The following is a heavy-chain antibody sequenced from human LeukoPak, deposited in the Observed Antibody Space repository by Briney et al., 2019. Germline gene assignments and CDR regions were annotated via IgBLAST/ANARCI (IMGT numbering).Heavy chain of an antibody. D-gene: IGHD6-6*01. J-gene: IGHJ5*02. Sequence: PGGSLRLSCAASGFTFSSYWMHWVRQAPGKGLVCVSRINSDGSSTSYADSVKGRFTISRDNAKNTLYLQMNSLRAEDTAVYYCARGWGYSSSSGSPSMFDPWGQGTLVTVSS. CDR1: GFTFSSYW. V-gene: IGHV3-74*01. CDR3: ARGWGYSSSSGSPSMFDP. CDR2: INSDGSST.